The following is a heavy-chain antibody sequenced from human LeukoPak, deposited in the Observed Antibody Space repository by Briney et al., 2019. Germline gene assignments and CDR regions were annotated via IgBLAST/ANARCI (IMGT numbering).Heavy chain of an antibody. D-gene: IGHD6-13*01. CDR2: ISGSGGRI. V-gene: IGHV3-23*01. CDR1: GLTFSIYA. CDR3: ARVEAAAGTVPTYYFDY. J-gene: IGHJ4*02. Sequence: GGSLRLSCAASGLTFSIYAMSWVRQAPGKGLEWVSGISGSGGRIHYGDSVKGRFTISRDNTKNTLYLQMNSLRAEDTAVYYCARVEAAAGTVPTYYFDYWGQGTLVSVSS.